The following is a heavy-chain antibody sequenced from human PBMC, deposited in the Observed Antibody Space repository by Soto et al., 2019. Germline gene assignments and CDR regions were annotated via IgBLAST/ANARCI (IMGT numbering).Heavy chain of an antibody. Sequence: EVQLVESGGDLVQPGGSLRLSCVASGFTFSPYWMSWVRQGPGRGLQWVATINNDASEKYYAYSVTGRFTISRDNARDSLYLQLTSPLAEDTARYYCARGSNQDYWGQGTLVAASS. CDR2: INNDASEK. D-gene: IGHD2-8*01. CDR1: GFTFSPYW. J-gene: IGHJ4*02. V-gene: IGHV3-7*03. CDR3: ARGSNQDY.